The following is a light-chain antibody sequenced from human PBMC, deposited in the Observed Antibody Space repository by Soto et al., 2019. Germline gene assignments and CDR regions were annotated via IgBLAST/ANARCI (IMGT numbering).Light chain of an antibody. CDR2: AAS. CDR3: LQSYSTLTWT. J-gene: IGKJ1*01. V-gene: IGKV1-39*01. Sequence: DIQMTQSPSSLSASVGDRVTITCRASQSISTFLNWYQQKPGKAPNRLIYAASSLQSGVPSRFSGSGSGTEFTLTISSLQPEDFATYYCLQSYSTLTWTFGQGTKVEIK. CDR1: QSISTF.